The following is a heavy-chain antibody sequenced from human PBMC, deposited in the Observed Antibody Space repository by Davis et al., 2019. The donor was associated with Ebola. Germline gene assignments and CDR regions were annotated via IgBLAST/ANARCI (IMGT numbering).Heavy chain of an antibody. CDR1: GFTFSNYA. V-gene: IGHV3-23*01. D-gene: IGHD3-22*01. CDR3: ARAPLAVVISHFDY. J-gene: IGHJ4*02. CDR2: ISGSGGST. Sequence: GESLKTSCAASGFTFSNYAMSWVRQAPGKGLEWVSAISGSGGSTYYADSVKGRFTISRDNAKNSLYLQMNSLRAEDTAVYYCARAPLAVVISHFDYWGQGTLVTVSS.